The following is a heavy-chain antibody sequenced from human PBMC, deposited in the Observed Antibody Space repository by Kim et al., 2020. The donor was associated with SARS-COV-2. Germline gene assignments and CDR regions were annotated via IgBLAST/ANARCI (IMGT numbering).Heavy chain of an antibody. Sequence: GGSLRLSCAASGFTFSSYGMHWVRQAPGKGLEWVAVIWYDGSNKYYADSVKGRFTISRDNSKNTLYLQMNSLRAEDTAVYYCARDILYDSSGYYYVYSPKYFQHWGQGTLVTVSS. CDR3: ARDILYDSSGYYYVYSPKYFQH. J-gene: IGHJ1*01. D-gene: IGHD3-22*01. V-gene: IGHV3-33*01. CDR1: GFTFSSYG. CDR2: IWYDGSNK.